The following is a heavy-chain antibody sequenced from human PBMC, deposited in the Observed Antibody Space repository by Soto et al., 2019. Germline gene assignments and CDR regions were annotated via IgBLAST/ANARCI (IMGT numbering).Heavy chain of an antibody. D-gene: IGHD3-3*01. J-gene: IGHJ4*02. Sequence: QVLLVESGGCVVQSGRSLRLSCEASGFTFRSCGMHWVRQAPGKGLEWVAVISYDGSAKYYADSVKGRFTISRDKSRGTLYLQMNSLRVEDTAVYYCAKANYDFWSGTGDYFDTWGKGTLVTVSS. CDR2: ISYDGSAK. CDR1: GFTFRSCG. V-gene: IGHV3-30*18. CDR3: AKANYDFWSGTGDYFDT.